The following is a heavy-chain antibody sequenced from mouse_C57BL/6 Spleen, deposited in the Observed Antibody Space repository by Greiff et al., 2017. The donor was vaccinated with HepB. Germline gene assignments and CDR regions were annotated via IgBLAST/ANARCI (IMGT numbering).Heavy chain of an antibody. Sequence: QVQLQQPGAELVMPGASVKLSCKASGYTFTSYWMHWVKQRPGQGLEWIGEIDPSDSYTNYNQKFKGKSTLTVDKSSSTAYMQLSSLTSEDSAVYYCARSDSNYYFDYWGQGTTLSLL. CDR2: IDPSDSYT. CDR3: ARSDSNYYFDY. V-gene: IGHV1-69*01. CDR1: GYTFTSYW. D-gene: IGHD2-5*01. J-gene: IGHJ2*01.